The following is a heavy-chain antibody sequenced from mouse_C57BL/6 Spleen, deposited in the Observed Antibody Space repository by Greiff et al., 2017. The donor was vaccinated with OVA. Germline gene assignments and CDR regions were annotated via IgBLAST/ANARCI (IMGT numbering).Heavy chain of an antibody. CDR1: GYTFTSYW. D-gene: IGHD2-1*01. Sequence: LQQPGTELVKPGASVKLSCKASGYTFTSYWMHWVKQRPGQGLEWIGNINPSNGGTNYNEKFKSKATLTVAKSSSTAYMQLSSLTSDDSAVYYCARENGNYPDWFAYWGQGTLVTVSA. J-gene: IGHJ3*01. CDR2: INPSNGGT. CDR3: ARENGNYPDWFAY. V-gene: IGHV1-53*01.